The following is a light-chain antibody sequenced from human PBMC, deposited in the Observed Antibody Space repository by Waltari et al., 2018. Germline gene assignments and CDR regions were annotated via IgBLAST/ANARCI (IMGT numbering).Light chain of an antibody. CDR2: GAS. CDR3: HQYNNWPPVFT. V-gene: IGKV3-15*01. CDR1: QSIKTN. J-gene: IGKJ3*01. Sequence: EIVLTQSPATLSVSPGERATLSCRASQSIKTNLAWYQQRPGQAPRLLIYGASNRAAGVPARFSGSGSGTDFTLTISSLQSEDFALYYCHQYNNWPPVFTFGPGTKLDIK.